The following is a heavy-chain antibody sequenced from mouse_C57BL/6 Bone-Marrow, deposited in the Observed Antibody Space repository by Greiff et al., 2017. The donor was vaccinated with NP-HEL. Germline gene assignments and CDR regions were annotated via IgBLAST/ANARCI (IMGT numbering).Heavy chain of an antibody. CDR2: IWRGGST. J-gene: IGHJ3*01. CDR1: GFSLTSYG. CDR3: AKETPVITTGFAY. D-gene: IGHD1-1*01. Sequence: VKLVESGPGLVQPSQSLSITCTVSGFSLTSYGVHWVRQSPGKGLEWLGVIWRGGSTDYNAAFMSRLSITKDNSKSQVFFKMNSLQADDTAIYYCAKETPVITTGFAYWGQGTLVTVSA. V-gene: IGHV2-5*01.